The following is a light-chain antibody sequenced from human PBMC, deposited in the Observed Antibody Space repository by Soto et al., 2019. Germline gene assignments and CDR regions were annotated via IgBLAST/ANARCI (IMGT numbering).Light chain of an antibody. CDR1: QSVSSD. CDR3: QQYGSSGT. Sequence: EIVMTQSPATLSVSPGERATLSCRASQSVSSDLAWYHQKPGQAPRRLIYGASNRATGIPDRFSGSGSGTDFTLTISRLEPEDFAVYYCQQYGSSGTFGQGTKVDIK. CDR2: GAS. V-gene: IGKV3-20*01. J-gene: IGKJ1*01.